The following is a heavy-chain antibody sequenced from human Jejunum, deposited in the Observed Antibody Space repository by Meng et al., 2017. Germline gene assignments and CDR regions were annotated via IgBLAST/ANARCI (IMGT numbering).Heavy chain of an antibody. CDR1: GLSFSGSD. J-gene: IGHJ3*02. CDR3: TVYTTGHI. CDR2: ITSGSNRYAT. D-gene: IGHD2/OR15-2a*01. Sequence: GESLKISCAASGLSFSGSDVHWVRQASGKGLEWVGRITSGSNRYATAYAASVNGRFTISRDDSKNTAFLQMNSLKTEDTALYFCTVYTTGHIWGQGTMVTVSS. V-gene: IGHV3-73*01.